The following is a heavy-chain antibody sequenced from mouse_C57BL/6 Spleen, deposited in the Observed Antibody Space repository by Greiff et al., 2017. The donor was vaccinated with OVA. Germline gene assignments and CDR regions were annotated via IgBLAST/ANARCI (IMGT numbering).Heavy chain of an antibody. CDR1: GFTFSSYA. Sequence: EVQGVESGGGLVKPGGSLKLSCAASGFTFSSYAMSWVRQTPEKRLEWVATISDGGSYTYYPDNVKGRFTISRDNAKNNLYLQMSHLKSEDTAMYYCARDVYSNRYFDVWGTGTTVTVSS. V-gene: IGHV5-4*01. CDR2: ISDGGSYT. D-gene: IGHD2-5*01. CDR3: ARDVYSNRYFDV. J-gene: IGHJ1*03.